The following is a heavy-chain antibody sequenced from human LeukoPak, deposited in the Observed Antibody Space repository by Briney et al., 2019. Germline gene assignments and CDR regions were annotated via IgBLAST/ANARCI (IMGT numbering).Heavy chain of an antibody. V-gene: IGHV1-46*01. D-gene: IGHD4-23*01. CDR3: ARDNSVEDTAWWFDP. Sequence: ASVTVSFKASGYTFTSYYMHWVRQAPGQGLEWMGIINPSGGSTSYAQKFQGRVTMTRDMSTSTDYMELSSLGSEDTAVYYCARDNSVEDTAWWFDPWGQGTLVTVSS. CDR2: INPSGGST. CDR1: GYTFTSYY. J-gene: IGHJ5*02.